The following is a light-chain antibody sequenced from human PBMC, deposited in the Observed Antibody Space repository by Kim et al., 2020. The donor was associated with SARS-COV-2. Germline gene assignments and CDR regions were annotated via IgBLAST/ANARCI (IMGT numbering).Light chain of an antibody. CDR3: QQSYSTLRT. CDR2: AAS. Sequence: DIQMTQSPSSLSASVGDRVTITCRASQSISSYLNWYQQKPGKAPKLLIYAASSLQSGVPSRFSGSGSGTDFTLTISSLQPEDFATYYCQQSYSTLRTFGQGTELEI. J-gene: IGKJ2*01. CDR1: QSISSY. V-gene: IGKV1-39*01.